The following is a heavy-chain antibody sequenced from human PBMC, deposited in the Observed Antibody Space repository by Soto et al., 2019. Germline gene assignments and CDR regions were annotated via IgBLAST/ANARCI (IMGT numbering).Heavy chain of an antibody. Sequence: GGSLRLSCAASGFSFSIYSFNWVRQAPGKGLEWVSSITASSTYIHYADSVKGRFTISRDNAKNSLYLQMNSLRAEDTAVYYCAREGYGGNSGWFDYWGQGTLVTVSS. J-gene: IGHJ4*02. CDR3: AREGYGGNSGWFDY. D-gene: IGHD2-21*02. CDR2: ITASSTYI. CDR1: GFSFSIYS. V-gene: IGHV3-21*01.